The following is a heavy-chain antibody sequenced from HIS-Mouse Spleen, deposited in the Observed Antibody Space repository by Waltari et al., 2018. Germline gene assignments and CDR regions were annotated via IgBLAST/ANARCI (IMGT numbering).Heavy chain of an antibody. V-gene: IGHV4-39*07. CDR3: AREIPYSSSWYDWYFDL. J-gene: IGHJ2*01. Sequence: QLQLQESGPGLVKPSETLSLTCTVSGGSISSSSYYWGWIRQPPGKGLEWIGSIYSSGGTDDNPSLKSRVTIAVDTSKNQFSLKLSSVTATDTAVYYCAREIPYSSSWYDWYFDLWGRGTLVTVSS. CDR1: GGSISSSSYY. CDR2: IYSSGGT. D-gene: IGHD6-13*01.